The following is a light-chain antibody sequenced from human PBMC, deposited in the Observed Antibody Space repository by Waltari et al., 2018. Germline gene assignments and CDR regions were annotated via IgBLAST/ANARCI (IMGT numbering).Light chain of an antibody. CDR3: QTGGHGTWV. Sequence: QLVLTQSPSASASLGASVTLTCTLSRGHSSNIIAWHQQQPEKGPRYLMKVNSDGSHSKGDEIPAGFSGSSAVAGHYLTIASVQSEDAADYDCQTGGHGTWVFGGGTKLTVL. V-gene: IGLV4-69*01. J-gene: IGLJ3*02. CDR2: VNSDGSH. CDR1: RGHSSNI.